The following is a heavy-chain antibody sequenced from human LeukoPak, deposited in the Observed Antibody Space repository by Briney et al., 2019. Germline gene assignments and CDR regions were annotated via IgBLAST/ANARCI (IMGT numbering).Heavy chain of an antibody. D-gene: IGHD3-3*01. CDR1: GFTFSSYS. V-gene: IGHV3-48*01. CDR3: AGPDDFWSGYAHY. Sequence: GGSLRLSCAASGFTFSSYSMNWVRQAPGKGLEWVSYISSSSSTIYYADSVKGRFTISRDNAKNSLYLQMNSLRAEDTAVYYCAGPDDFWSGYAHYWGQGTLVTVSS. CDR2: ISSSSSTI. J-gene: IGHJ4*02.